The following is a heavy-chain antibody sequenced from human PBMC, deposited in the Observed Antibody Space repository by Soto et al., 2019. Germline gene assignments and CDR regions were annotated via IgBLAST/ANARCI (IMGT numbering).Heavy chain of an antibody. J-gene: IGHJ4*02. Sequence: GVSLRLPCAAAGVSFTDVSMNWARQAPGKGLEWVGRIQTKPYGGATDYAAPVRGRFTISRDDSKSTLYLQMNSLKTEDTAVYYCTSHPVESRGFYFDWWGQGT. CDR1: GVSFTDVS. CDR2: IQTKPYGGAT. CDR3: TSHPVESRGFYFDW. V-gene: IGHV3-15*07. D-gene: IGHD3-22*01.